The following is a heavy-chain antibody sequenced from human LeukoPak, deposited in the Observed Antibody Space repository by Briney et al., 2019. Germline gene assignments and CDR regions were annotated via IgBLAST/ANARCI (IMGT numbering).Heavy chain of an antibody. D-gene: IGHD2-2*01. V-gene: IGHV1-8*01. CDR1: GYTFTSYD. CDR2: MNPNSGNT. CDR3: ARGVSRRGSTSLYYFDY. Sequence: GASVTVSCKASGYTFTSYDINWVRQATGQGLEWMGWMNPNSGNTGYAQKFQGRVTMTRNTSISTAYMELSSLRSEDTAVYYCARGVSRRGSTSLYYFDYWGQGTLVTVSS. J-gene: IGHJ4*02.